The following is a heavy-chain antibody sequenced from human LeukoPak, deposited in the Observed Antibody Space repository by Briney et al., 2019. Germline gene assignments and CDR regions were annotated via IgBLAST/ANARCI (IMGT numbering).Heavy chain of an antibody. CDR1: GFTVSTNY. CDR2: LYADGTT. Sequence: PGGSLRLSCAASGFTVSTNYVSWVHQPPGKGLEWVSILYADGTTIYADSVRGRFTISRDNSKNTIYLQMNSLGAEDTAVYYCARAPTITTNFDSWGRGTLVTVSS. CDR3: ARAPTITTNFDS. D-gene: IGHD4-11*01. V-gene: IGHV3-66*01. J-gene: IGHJ4*02.